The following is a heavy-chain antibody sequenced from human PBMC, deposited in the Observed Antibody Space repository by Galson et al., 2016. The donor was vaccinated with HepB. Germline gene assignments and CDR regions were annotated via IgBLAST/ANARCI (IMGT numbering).Heavy chain of an antibody. CDR1: GVSSRTYY. Sequence: SETLSLTCTVSGVSSRTYYWNWIRQAPGKGLEWIGYISNSESTNYNPSLKSRVTIPVDTSKNHFSLKLSSVNDADTAVYYCASTFQGAYWGQGTLVTVSS. CDR2: ISNSEST. J-gene: IGHJ4*02. D-gene: IGHD2/OR15-2a*01. V-gene: IGHV4-59*01. CDR3: ASTFQGAY.